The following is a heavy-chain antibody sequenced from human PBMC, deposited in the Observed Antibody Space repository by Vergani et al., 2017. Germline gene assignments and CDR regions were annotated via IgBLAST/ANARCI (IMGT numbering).Heavy chain of an antibody. CDR1: GFTFSNAW. D-gene: IGHD2-2*01. CDR3: TTDFPEDIVVVPAATGA. CDR2: IKSKTDGGTT. Sequence: EVQLVESGGGLVKPGGSLRLSCAASGFTFSNAWMNWVRQAPGKGLEWVGRIKSKTDGGTTDYAAPVKGRFTISRDDSKNTLYLQMNSLKTEDTAVYYYTTDFPEDIVVVPAATGAWGQGTLVTVSS. J-gene: IGHJ5*02. V-gene: IGHV3-15*07.